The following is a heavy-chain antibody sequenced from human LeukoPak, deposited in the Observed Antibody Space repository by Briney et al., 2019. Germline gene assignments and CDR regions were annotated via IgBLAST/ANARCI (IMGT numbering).Heavy chain of an antibody. D-gene: IGHD4-11*01. V-gene: IGHV3-23*01. CDR2: ISGSGGST. Sequence: GGSLRLSCAASGFTFSSYAMSWVRQAPGKGLEWVSAISGSGGSTYYADSVKGRFTISRDNPKNTLYLQMNSLRAEDTAVYYCAKDPVFLHTVTPYFDYWGQGTLVTVSS. CDR3: AKDPVFLHTVTPYFDY. CDR1: GFTFSSYA. J-gene: IGHJ4*02.